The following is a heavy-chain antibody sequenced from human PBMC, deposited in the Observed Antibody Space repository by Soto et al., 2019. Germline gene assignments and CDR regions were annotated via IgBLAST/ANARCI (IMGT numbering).Heavy chain of an antibody. Sequence: QVQLVQSGAEVKKPGSSVKVSCKASGGTFSSYAISWVRQAPGQWLEWMGGIIPIFCTANYAQKFQGRVTITADASTCTADMELSSLRSEDTAVYYCARPIGWSPDLDTAMVHQYWFDPWGQGTLVTVSS. D-gene: IGHD5-18*01. V-gene: IGHV1-69*01. J-gene: IGHJ5*02. CDR1: GGTFSSYA. CDR2: IIPIFCTA. CDR3: ARPIGWSPDLDTAMVHQYWFDP.